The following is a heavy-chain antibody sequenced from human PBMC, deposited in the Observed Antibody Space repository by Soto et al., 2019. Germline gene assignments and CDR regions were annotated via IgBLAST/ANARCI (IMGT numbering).Heavy chain of an antibody. Sequence: SVKVSCKASGGTFSSYAISWVRQAPGQGLEWMGGIIPIFGTANYAQKFQGRVTITADESTSTAYMELSSLRSEDTAVYYCARDRHYYDSSGYSTGDAFDIWGQGTMVTV. V-gene: IGHV1-69*13. D-gene: IGHD3-22*01. CDR3: ARDRHYYDSSGYSTGDAFDI. J-gene: IGHJ3*02. CDR1: GGTFSSYA. CDR2: IIPIFGTA.